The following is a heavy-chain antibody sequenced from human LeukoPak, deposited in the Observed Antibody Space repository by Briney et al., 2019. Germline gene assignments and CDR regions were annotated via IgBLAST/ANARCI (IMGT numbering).Heavy chain of an antibody. V-gene: IGHV4-59*01. CDR1: GGSISNFY. CDR3: ARITRYYYDSGNYYRPNWFDP. D-gene: IGHD3-10*01. J-gene: IGHJ5*02. CDR2: IYYRGST. Sequence: SETLSLTCAVSGGSISNFYWSWIRQPPGKGLEWIGNIYYRGSTNYNPSLKSRVTISVDTSKNHFSLNLSSVTAADTAVYYCARITRYYYDSGNYYRPNWFDPWGQGTLVTVSS.